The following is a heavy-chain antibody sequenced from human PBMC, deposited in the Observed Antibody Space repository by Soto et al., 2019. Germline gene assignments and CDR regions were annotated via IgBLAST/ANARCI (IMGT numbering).Heavy chain of an antibody. D-gene: IGHD3-9*01. CDR1: GYTFTSYA. V-gene: IGHV1-3*01. Sequence: ASVKVSCKASGYTFTSYAMHWVRQAPGQRLEWMGWINAGNGNTKYSQKFQGRVTITRDTSASTAYMELSSLRSEDTAVYYCARVPTRKGYFDWSFDYWGQGTLVTVSS. J-gene: IGHJ4*02. CDR2: INAGNGNT. CDR3: ARVPTRKGYFDWSFDY.